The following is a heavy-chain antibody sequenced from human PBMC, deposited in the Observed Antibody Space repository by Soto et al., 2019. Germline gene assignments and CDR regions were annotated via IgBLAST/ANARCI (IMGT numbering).Heavy chain of an antibody. V-gene: IGHV3-15*01. CDR1: GLNFNGAW. J-gene: IGHJ1*01. D-gene: IGHD5-12*01. Sequence: GGSLRLSCAASGLNFNGAWMAWVRQAPGKGLEWVGRIRSKTDGGTTDYAAPVKGRFTISRDDPKNTLYLQMNSLKTEDTAVYFCTTDPGIYEDFWGQGTLVTVSS. CDR2: IRSKTDGGTT. CDR3: TTDPGIYEDF.